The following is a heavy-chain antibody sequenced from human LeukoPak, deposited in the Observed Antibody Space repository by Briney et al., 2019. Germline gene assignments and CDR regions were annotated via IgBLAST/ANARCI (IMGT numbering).Heavy chain of an antibody. CDR1: GDSISSSSSY. V-gene: IGHV4-39*07. Sequence: SETLSLTCTVSGDSISSSSSYWGWIRQPPGKGLEWIGSIYYSGSTNYNPSLKSRVTMSVDTPKNQFSLKLSSVTAADTAVYYCASSPGVRDYYFDYWGQGTLVTVSS. CDR3: ASSPGVRDYYFDY. D-gene: IGHD4-23*01. J-gene: IGHJ4*02. CDR2: IYYSGST.